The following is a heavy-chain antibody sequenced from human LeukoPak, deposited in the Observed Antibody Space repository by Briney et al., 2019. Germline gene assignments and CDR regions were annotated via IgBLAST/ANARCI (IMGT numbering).Heavy chain of an antibody. D-gene: IGHD2-2*01. CDR1: GFTFRDYS. CDR3: ARDHAGIVLPAAVGAH. V-gene: IGHV3-21*01. CDR2: IRGGSDFI. J-gene: IGHJ4*02. Sequence: GGSLRLSCAASGFTFRDYSMTWVRQAPGKGLEWVSSIRGGSDFIYHADSVKARFTVSRDNAKNSLYLQMNSLRAEDTAVYYCARDHAGIVLPAAVGAHWGQGTLVTVSS.